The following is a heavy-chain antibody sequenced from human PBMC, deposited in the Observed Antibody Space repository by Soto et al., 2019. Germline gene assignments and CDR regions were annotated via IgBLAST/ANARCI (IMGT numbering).Heavy chain of an antibody. Sequence: SVKVSCKASGFTFTSSAVQWVRQARGQRLEWIGWIVVGSGNTNYAQKFHERVTITRDMSTSTAYMELSSLRSEDTAVYYCAAETPNDFWSGYLSHWGQGTLVTVSS. D-gene: IGHD3-3*01. J-gene: IGHJ4*02. CDR2: IVVGSGNT. CDR3: AAETPNDFWSGYLSH. V-gene: IGHV1-58*01. CDR1: GFTFTSSA.